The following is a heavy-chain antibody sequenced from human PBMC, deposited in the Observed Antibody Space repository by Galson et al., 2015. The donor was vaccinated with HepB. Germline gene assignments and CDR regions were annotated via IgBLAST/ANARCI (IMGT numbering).Heavy chain of an antibody. CDR1: GFTFNNYW. J-gene: IGHJ4*01. V-gene: IGHV3-7*03. CDR2: INQDGATT. Sequence: SLRLSCAASGFTFNNYWMTWLRQAPGKGLEWLANINQDGATTKYVDSVKGRFIISRDNAKNSLFLQMNSLRAEDTAVYYCARTLLWGYDCWGHGTLVTVSS. D-gene: IGHD2-21*01. CDR3: ARTLLWGYDC.